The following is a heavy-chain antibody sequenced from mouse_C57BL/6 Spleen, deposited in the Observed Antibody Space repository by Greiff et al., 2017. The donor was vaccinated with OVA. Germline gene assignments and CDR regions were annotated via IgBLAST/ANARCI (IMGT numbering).Heavy chain of an antibody. CDR3: ARSGRWLLVYAMDY. J-gene: IGHJ4*01. CDR2: INPNNGGT. D-gene: IGHD2-3*01. CDR1: GYTFTDYY. V-gene: IGHV1-26*01. Sequence: VQLQQSGPELVKPGASVKISCKASGYTFTDYYMNWVKQSHGKSLEWIGDINPNNGGTSYNQKFKGKATLTVDKSSSTAYMELRSLTSEDSAVYYCARSGRWLLVYAMDYWGQGTSVTVSS.